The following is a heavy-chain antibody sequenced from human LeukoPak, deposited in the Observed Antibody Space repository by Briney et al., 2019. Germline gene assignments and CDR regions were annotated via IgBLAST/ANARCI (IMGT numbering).Heavy chain of an antibody. V-gene: IGHV3-9*01. Sequence: PGGSLRLSCAASGFTFDDYAMHWVRQAPGKGLEWVSGIGWNSGGIVYADSVKGRFTISRDNAKNSLYLQMNSLGAEDTALCYCVKVTAAGFVDHWGQGTLVTVSS. CDR1: GFTFDDYA. CDR2: IGWNSGGI. J-gene: IGHJ4*02. D-gene: IGHD6-13*01. CDR3: VKVTAAGFVDH.